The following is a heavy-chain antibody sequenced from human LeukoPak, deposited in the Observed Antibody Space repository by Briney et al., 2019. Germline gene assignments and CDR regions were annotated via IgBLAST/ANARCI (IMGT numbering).Heavy chain of an antibody. CDR3: ARGGRGYSYGYPRSLGWYFDL. V-gene: IGHV4-28*03. Sequence: SETLSLTCAVSGYSITSSSWWGWIRQPPGKGLEWIGYIYHSGTTYYNPSLQSRVTISVDTSKNQFSLKLSSVTAADTAVYYCARGGRGYSYGYPRSLGWYFDLWGRGTLVTVSS. J-gene: IGHJ2*01. CDR2: IYHSGTT. D-gene: IGHD5-18*01. CDR1: GYSITSSSW.